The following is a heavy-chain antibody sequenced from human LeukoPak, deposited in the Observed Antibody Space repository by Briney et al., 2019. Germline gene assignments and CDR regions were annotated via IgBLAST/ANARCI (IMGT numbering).Heavy chain of an antibody. Sequence: PGGSLRLSCAASGFTFSSYWMHWVRQAPGKGLVWVSRISSDGSSTTYADSVKGRFTISRDNAKNTLYLQMNSLRAEDTAVYYCARDIVVVPLVMGWFDPWGQGTLVTVSS. CDR2: ISSDGSST. D-gene: IGHD2-2*01. CDR1: GFTFSSYW. CDR3: ARDIVVVPLVMGWFDP. J-gene: IGHJ5*02. V-gene: IGHV3-74*01.